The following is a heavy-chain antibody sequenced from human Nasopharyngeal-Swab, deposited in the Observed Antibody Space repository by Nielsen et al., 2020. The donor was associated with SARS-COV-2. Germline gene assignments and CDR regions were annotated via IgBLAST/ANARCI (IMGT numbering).Heavy chain of an antibody. CDR2: IYYSGST. D-gene: IGHD4-17*01. CDR3: ARHPLHDYGDYDLPYYYYYMDV. Sequence: SETLSLTCTVSGGSISSYYWGWIRQPPGKGLEWIGYIYYSGSTNYNPSLKSRVTISVDTSKNQFSLKLSSVTAADTAVYYCARHPLHDYGDYDLPYYYYYMDVWGKGTTVTVSS. CDR1: GGSISSYY. V-gene: IGHV4-59*08. J-gene: IGHJ6*03.